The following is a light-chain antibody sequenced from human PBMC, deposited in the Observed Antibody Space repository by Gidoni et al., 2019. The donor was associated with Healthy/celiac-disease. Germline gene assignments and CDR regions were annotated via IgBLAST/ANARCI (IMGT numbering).Light chain of an antibody. CDR3: CSYAGSSSVV. Sequence: ALTHPASVSRSPRQSITSSCTGTSHDVGSYNLVSWYQQHPAKAPKVMIYEVSKLPSGVSNLFSGCKSGNTASLTSSGLQAEDEADYYCCSYAGSSSVVFGGGTKLTVL. CDR1: SHDVGSYNL. CDR2: EVS. J-gene: IGLJ2*01. V-gene: IGLV2-23*02.